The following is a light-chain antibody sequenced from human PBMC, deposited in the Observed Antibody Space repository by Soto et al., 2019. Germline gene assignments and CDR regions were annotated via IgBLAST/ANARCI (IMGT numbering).Light chain of an antibody. CDR1: QSLLHSNGYNY. CDR2: LGS. V-gene: IGKV2-28*01. Sequence: DIVMTQSPLSLPVTPGEPASISCRSSQSLLHSNGYNYLDWYLQKPGQSPQLLIYLGSNRASGVPDRFSGSGSGTDFTLKISRVEAEDVGVYYCMQALQTPWTFGQGTRWIS. CDR3: MQALQTPWT. J-gene: IGKJ1*01.